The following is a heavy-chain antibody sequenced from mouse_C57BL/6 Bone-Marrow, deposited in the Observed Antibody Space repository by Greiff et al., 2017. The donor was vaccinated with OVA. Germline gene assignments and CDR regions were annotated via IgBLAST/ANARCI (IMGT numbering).Heavy chain of an antibody. J-gene: IGHJ1*03. CDR1: GYTFTDYE. V-gene: IGHV1-15*01. D-gene: IGHD1-1*01. CDR2: IDPETGGT. CDR3: TRRTVVRDFDV. Sequence: VQLQQSGAELVRPGASVTLSCKASGYTFTDYEMHWVKQTPVHGLEWIGAIDPETGGTAYNQKFKGKAILTADKSSSTAYMELRSLTSEDSAVYDCTRRTVVRDFDVWGTGTTVTVSS.